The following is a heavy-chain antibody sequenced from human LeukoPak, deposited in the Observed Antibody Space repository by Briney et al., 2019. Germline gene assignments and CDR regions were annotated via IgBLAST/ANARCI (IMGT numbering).Heavy chain of an antibody. D-gene: IGHD3-9*01. CDR2: ISSSSSYI. V-gene: IGHV3-21*01. J-gene: IGHJ4*02. CDR3: ARSYYDILTGDHDDY. Sequence: GGSLRLSCAASGFTFSSYSMNWVRQAPGKGLVWVSSISSSSSYIYYADSVKGRFTISRDNAKNSLYLQMNSLRAEDTAVYYCARSYYDILTGDHDDYWGQGTLVTVSS. CDR1: GFTFSSYS.